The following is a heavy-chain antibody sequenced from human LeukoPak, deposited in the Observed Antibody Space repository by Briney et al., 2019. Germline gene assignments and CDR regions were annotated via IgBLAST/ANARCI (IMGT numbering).Heavy chain of an antibody. CDR1: GFIFNNYW. D-gene: IGHD3-9*01. CDR3: AKTNVLRYFDWESSDLDY. V-gene: IGHV3-7*01. Sequence: GGSLRLSCAASGFIFNNYWMTWVRQAPGKGLEWVANIKQDGSVKYYVDSVKGRFTISRDNSKNTLYLQMNSLRAEDMAVYYCAKTNVLRYFDWESSDLDYWGQGTLVTVSS. CDR2: IKQDGSVK. J-gene: IGHJ4*02.